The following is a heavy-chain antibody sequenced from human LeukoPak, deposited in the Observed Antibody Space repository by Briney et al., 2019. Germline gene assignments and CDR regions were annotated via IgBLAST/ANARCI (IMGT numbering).Heavy chain of an antibody. Sequence: GGSLRLSCAASGFTFSSHSMNWVRQAPGKGLEWVSYISSSSTIYYADSVKGRFTISRDNAKNSLYLQMNSLRAEDTAVYYCARCPREVRGGDFDYWGQGTLVTVSS. CDR3: ARCPREVRGGDFDY. CDR2: ISSSSTI. CDR1: GFTFSSHS. D-gene: IGHD3-10*01. J-gene: IGHJ4*02. V-gene: IGHV3-48*04.